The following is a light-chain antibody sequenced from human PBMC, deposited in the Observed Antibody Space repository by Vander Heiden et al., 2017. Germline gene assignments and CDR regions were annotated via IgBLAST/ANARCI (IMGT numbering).Light chain of an antibody. CDR2: RNT. CDR1: DYNIGGGYD. J-gene: IGLJ3*02. Sequence: QSALTQPPSVSGAPGQRVTISCAGTDYNIGGGYDVHWYQHLPGTAPKLLIYRNTNRRSGVPDGFSGSKSGTSASLAITGLQAEDEADYYCQSYDASRGGWVFGGGTKLTVL. V-gene: IGLV1-40*01. CDR3: QSYDASRGGWV.